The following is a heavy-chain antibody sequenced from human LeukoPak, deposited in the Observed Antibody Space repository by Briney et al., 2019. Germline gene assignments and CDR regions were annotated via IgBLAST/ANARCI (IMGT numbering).Heavy chain of an antibody. V-gene: IGHV4-59*01. CDR2: IYYSGSS. Sequence: SETLSLTCTVSGGSISIYYWSWIRRPPGQGLEWIGYIYYSGSSNYNPSLKSRVTISVDTSKNQFSLKLSSVTAADTAVYYCATSPGGTGALDVWGQGTMVTVSS. CDR1: GGSISIYY. CDR3: ATSPGGTGALDV. D-gene: IGHD1-1*01. J-gene: IGHJ3*01.